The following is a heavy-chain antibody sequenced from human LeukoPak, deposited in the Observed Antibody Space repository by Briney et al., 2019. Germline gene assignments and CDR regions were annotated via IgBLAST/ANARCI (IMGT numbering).Heavy chain of an antibody. J-gene: IGHJ4*02. Sequence: GGSLRLSCAASGFTFSSYAMSWVRQAPGKGLEWVANIKQDGSEKYYVDSVKGRFTISRDNAKNSLYLQMNSLRAEDTAVYYCAREGGSIVVVPAANYFDYWGQGTLVTVSS. CDR2: IKQDGSEK. D-gene: IGHD2-2*01. CDR3: AREGGSIVVVPAANYFDY. V-gene: IGHV3-7*01. CDR1: GFTFSSYA.